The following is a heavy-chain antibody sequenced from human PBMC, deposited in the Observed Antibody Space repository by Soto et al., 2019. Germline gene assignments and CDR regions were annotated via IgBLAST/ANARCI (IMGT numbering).Heavy chain of an antibody. CDR2: INPSGGST. V-gene: IGHV1-46*01. J-gene: IGHJ4*02. CDR1: GYTFTSYN. CDR3: ARDLLGYSGSYNEGDY. Sequence: QVKLVQSGAEVKKPGASVKVSCKASGYTFTSYNMHWVRQAPGQGLEWMGIINPSGGSTSYAQKFQGRVTMTRDTSTSTVYMELSSLRSEDTAVYYCARDLLGYSGSYNEGDYWGQGTLVTVSS. D-gene: IGHD1-26*01.